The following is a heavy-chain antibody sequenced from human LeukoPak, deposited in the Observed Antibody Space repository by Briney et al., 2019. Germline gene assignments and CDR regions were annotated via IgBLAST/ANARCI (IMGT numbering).Heavy chain of an antibody. CDR3: ASLGTLVP. D-gene: IGHD3-9*01. CDR1: GFTFSTHL. V-gene: IGHV3-74*01. J-gene: IGHJ5*02. CDR2: INTDGSIT. Sequence: GGSLRLSCAASGFTFSTHLMHWVRQAPGKGLVWVSRINTDGSITTYADSVKGRLTISRDNAKNTLYLQMNSLRDEDTAVYYCASLGTLVPWGQGTLVTVSS.